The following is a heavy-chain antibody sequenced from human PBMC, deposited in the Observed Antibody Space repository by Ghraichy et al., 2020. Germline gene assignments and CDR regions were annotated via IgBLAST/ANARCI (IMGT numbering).Heavy chain of an antibody. J-gene: IGHJ6*02. D-gene: IGHD6-19*01. CDR2: IGTYNGYT. V-gene: IGHV1-18*01. CDR1: GYSFFTHD. CDR3: ARCPGGAVPGGLDV. Sequence: ASVKVSCKASGYSFFTHDIAWVRQAPGQGLEWMGWIGTYNGYTDYAQNLQGRVTMTTDTSRNTAYMELRSLRSDDTAMYFCARCPGGAVPGGLDVWGQGTTVTVFS.